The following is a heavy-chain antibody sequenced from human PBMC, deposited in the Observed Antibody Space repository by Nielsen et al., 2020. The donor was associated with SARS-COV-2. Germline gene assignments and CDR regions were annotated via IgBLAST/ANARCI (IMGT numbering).Heavy chain of an antibody. CDR2: ISSSGSTI. CDR1: GFTFSSYE. V-gene: IGHV3-48*03. CDR3: ARDSTYSSGQTSFDY. D-gene: IGHD6-19*01. Sequence: GGSLRLSCAASGFTFSSYEMNWVRQAPGKGLEWVSYISSSGSTIYYADSVKGRFTISRDNSKNTLYLQMNSLRAEDTAVYYCARDSTYSSGQTSFDYWGQGTLVTVSS. J-gene: IGHJ4*02.